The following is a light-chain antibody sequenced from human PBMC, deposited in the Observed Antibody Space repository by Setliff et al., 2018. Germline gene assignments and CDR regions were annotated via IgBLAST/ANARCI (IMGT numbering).Light chain of an antibody. Sequence: QSALTQPPSVSGAPGQRASISCTGIGAGFTVHWYQQLPTTAPKLLISHNNNRPSGVPDRFSGSRSGTSASLVITGLQAEDEADYYCQSYAGGLGGYVFGGGTKVTVL. CDR2: HNN. V-gene: IGLV1-40*01. CDR1: GAGFT. CDR3: QSYAGGLGGYV. J-gene: IGLJ1*01.